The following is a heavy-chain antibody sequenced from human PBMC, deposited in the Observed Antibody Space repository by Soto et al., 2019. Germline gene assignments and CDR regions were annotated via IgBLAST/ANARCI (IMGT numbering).Heavy chain of an antibody. J-gene: IGHJ5*02. V-gene: IGHV5-10-1*01. CDR3: ARQAAPYNWFDP. CDR1: GYSFSSCW. D-gene: IGHD6-13*01. CDR2: IDPSDAYT. Sequence: PGESLKISCKGFGYSFSSCWISWVRQMPGKGLEWMGRIDPSDAYTNYSPSFQGHVTISTDKSIGIAYLQWSSLKASDTAMYYCARQAAPYNWFDPWGQGTLVTVFS.